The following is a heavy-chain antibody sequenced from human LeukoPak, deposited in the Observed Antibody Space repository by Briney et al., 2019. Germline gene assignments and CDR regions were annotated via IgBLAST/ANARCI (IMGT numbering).Heavy chain of an antibody. CDR3: AGGVFDP. J-gene: IGHJ5*02. V-gene: IGHV4-34*01. CDR2: SNHSGST. Sequence: SETLSLTCAVHGGSFSGDYWSWIRQSPGKGLEWLGESNHSGSTYYNPSLKSRITISLDTSKNEFSLKLSSVTAADTAVYYCAGGVFDPWGQGTLVTVSS. CDR1: GGSFSGDY.